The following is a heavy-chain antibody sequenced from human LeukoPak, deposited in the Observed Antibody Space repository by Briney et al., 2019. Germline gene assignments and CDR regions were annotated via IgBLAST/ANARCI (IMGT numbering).Heavy chain of an antibody. CDR1: GGSISSYY. D-gene: IGHD3-10*01. Sequence: SETLSLTCTVSGGSISSYYWSWIRQPPGKGLEWIGYIYYSGSTIYNPSLKSRVTISVDTSKNQFSLKLSSVTAADTAVYYCARDRRGGRGVYYYYYGMDVWGQGTTVTVSS. CDR2: IYYSGST. CDR3: ARDRRGGRGVYYYYYGMDV. V-gene: IGHV4-59*01. J-gene: IGHJ6*02.